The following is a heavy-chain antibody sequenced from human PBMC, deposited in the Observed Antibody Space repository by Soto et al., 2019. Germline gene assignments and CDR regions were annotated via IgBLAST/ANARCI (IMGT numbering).Heavy chain of an antibody. D-gene: IGHD6-6*01. CDR3: ARERGGYRGSSSSGFDY. Sequence: PGGSLRLSCAASGFTFSSYSMNWVRQAPGKGLEWVSSISSSSSYIYYADSVKGRFTISRDNAKNSLYLQMNSLRAEDTAVYYCARERGGYRGSSSSGFDYWGQGTLVTVSS. V-gene: IGHV3-21*01. CDR1: GFTFSSYS. J-gene: IGHJ4*02. CDR2: ISSSSSYI.